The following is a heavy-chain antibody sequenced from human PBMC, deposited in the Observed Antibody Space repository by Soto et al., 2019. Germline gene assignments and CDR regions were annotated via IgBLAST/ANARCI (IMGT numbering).Heavy chain of an antibody. CDR1: GFSFRDYA. CDR3: AKEWGGHVDYHYGMNV. V-gene: IGHV3-30*18. Sequence: QEQVVESGGGVVQPGTSLRLSCAASGFSFRDYAMYWVRQAPGKGLEWVALIAFDSTQIYYGDSMKGRFTISRDNSKDTVFLQINSVGPEDTAVYGCAKEWGGHVDYHYGMNVWGPGTTVTVSS. CDR2: IAFDSTQI. J-gene: IGHJ6*02. D-gene: IGHD3-16*01.